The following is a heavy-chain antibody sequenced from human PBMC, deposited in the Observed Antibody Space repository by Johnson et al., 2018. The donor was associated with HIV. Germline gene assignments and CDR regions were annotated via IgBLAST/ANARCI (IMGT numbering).Heavy chain of an antibody. V-gene: IGHV3-15*01. D-gene: IGHD6-13*01. CDR1: GFTFRNAW. Sequence: VQLVESGGGLVKPGGSLRLSCAASGFTFRNAWMSWVRQALGRGLESVGRIKSKTDGGSTDYAAPVQRRLAISRDNAKNSLYLQMNSLRAEDTAVYYCARDRGSSSWLDAFDIWGQGTMVTVSS. J-gene: IGHJ3*02. CDR2: IKSKTDGGST. CDR3: ARDRGSSSWLDAFDI.